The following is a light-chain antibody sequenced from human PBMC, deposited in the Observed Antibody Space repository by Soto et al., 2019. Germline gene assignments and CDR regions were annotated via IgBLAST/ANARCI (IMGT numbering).Light chain of an antibody. CDR2: DAS. V-gene: IGKV3-11*01. J-gene: IGKJ1*01. Sequence: EIVLTQSPATLSLSPGERATLSCRASQSVGTSLAWHQQKPGQPPRLLISDASDRATGIPAKFSGGGSGTDFNITISSLDPEDSAVYYCQQRSNWPLGTFGQGTKVDIK. CDR1: QSVGTS. CDR3: QQRSNWPLGT.